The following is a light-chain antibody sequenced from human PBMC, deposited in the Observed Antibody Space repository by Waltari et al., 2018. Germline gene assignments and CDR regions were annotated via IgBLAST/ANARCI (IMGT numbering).Light chain of an antibody. J-gene: IGKJ1*01. CDR1: QSISRY. Sequence: EIVLTQSPGTLSLSPGERATLPCRASQSISRYLVWYQQKPGRAPRLLTYAASSRDTGIPDRFSGSGSGTDFSLTISRLEPEDFAVYYCQNHERLPATFGQGTKVEIK. CDR2: AAS. V-gene: IGKV3-20*01. CDR3: QNHERLPAT.